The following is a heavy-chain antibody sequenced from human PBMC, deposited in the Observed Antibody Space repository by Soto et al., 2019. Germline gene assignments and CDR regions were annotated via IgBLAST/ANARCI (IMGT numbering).Heavy chain of an antibody. J-gene: IGHJ5*02. CDR1: GGSISSYY. CDR3: ARVGRDTMVRGSRYNWFDP. Sequence: SETLSLTCTVSGGSISSYYWSWIRQPPGKGLEWIGYIYYSGSTNYNPSLKSRVTISVDTSKNQFSLKLSSVTAADTAVYYCARVGRDTMVRGSRYNWFDPWGQGTLVTV. CDR2: IYYSGST. D-gene: IGHD3-10*01. V-gene: IGHV4-59*01.